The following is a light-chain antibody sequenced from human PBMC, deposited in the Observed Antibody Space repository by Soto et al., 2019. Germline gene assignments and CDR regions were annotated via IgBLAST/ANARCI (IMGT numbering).Light chain of an antibody. V-gene: IGKV3-20*01. Sequence: EIVLTQSPGTLSLSPGERATLSCRASQSVSSSYLAWYQQKPGQAPRLLIYGASGRATGIPDRFSGSGSGTDFTLTINRLEPEDFAVYYCQQYGSSPPWTFGQGIKLEIK. CDR1: QSVSSSY. CDR3: QQYGSSPPWT. CDR2: GAS. J-gene: IGKJ2*02.